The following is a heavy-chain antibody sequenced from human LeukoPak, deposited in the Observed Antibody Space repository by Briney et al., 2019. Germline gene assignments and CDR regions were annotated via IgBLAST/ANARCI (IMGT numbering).Heavy chain of an antibody. CDR3: ARERYIRFEPRGFDP. D-gene: IGHD1-14*01. V-gene: IGHV4-59*06. J-gene: IGHJ5*02. Sequence: SETLSLTCTVSGDSISSYYWSWIRQPAGKGLEWIGYIYYSGSAYYNPSLKSRVSISVDTSKNQFSLNLSSVTAADTAEYYCARERYIRFEPRGFDPWGQGTLVTVSS. CDR2: IYYSGSA. CDR1: GDSISSYY.